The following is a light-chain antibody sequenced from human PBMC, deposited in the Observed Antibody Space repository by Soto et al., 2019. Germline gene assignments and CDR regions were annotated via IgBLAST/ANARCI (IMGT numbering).Light chain of an antibody. J-gene: IGKJ3*01. V-gene: IGKV3-15*01. CDR2: GAS. CDR1: QSVSSD. CDR3: QQRSNWPRT. Sequence: VVTQSPATLSVFPGETATLSCRASQSVSSDLAWYQQRLGQAPRLLIYGASTRATGIPARFRGSGSGTEFRLTISSLQSEDFAVYYCQQRSNWPRTFGPGTKVDIK.